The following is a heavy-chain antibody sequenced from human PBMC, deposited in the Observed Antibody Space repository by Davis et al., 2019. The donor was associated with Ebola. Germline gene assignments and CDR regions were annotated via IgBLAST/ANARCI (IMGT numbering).Heavy chain of an antibody. Sequence: GGSLRLSCAASGFTFSSYAMTWARQVPGKGLEWVAYISGTTIAMYYADSVKGRFTISRDNAKNSLYLEMKRLRDEDTAMYYCTTASDFDSWGQGTLVTVSS. CDR1: GFTFSSYA. V-gene: IGHV3-48*02. D-gene: IGHD1-14*01. J-gene: IGHJ4*02. CDR2: ISGTTIAM. CDR3: TTASDFDS.